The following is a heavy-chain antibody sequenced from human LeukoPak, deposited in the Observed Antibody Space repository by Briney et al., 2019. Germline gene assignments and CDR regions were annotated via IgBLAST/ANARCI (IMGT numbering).Heavy chain of an antibody. V-gene: IGHV4-39*07. D-gene: IGHD3-16*01. CDR2: IYYSGST. J-gene: IGHJ6*03. CDR3: ARRFHYYYYMDV. Sequence: SETLCLTCTVSGGAISSSSYYWGWIRQPPGKGLEWVGSIYYSGSTNYNPSLKSRVTISVDTSKNQFSLKLSSVTAADTAVYYCARRFHYYYYMDVWGKGTTVTVSS. CDR1: GGAISSSSYY.